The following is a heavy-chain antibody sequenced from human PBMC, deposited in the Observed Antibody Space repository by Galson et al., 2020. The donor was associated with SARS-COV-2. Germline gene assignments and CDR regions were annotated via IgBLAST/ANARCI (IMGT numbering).Heavy chain of an antibody. CDR2: ISSSSSTI. CDR1: GFTFSTYG. V-gene: IGHV3-48*01. CDR3: ARLHSSGSYS. J-gene: IGHJ5*02. Sequence: GGSLRLSCAASGFTFSTYGMNWVRQAPGKGLEWISYISSSSSTIYYADSVKGRFTISRDNAKNSLYLQMNSLRAEDTAVYYCARLHSSGSYSWGQGTLVTVSS. D-gene: IGHD3-22*01.